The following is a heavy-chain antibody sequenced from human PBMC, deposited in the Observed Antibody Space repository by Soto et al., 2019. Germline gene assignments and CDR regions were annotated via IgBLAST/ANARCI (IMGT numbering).Heavy chain of an antibody. Sequence: QVQLVESGGGVVQPGRSLRLSCAASGFTFSSYGMHWVRQAPGKGLEWVAVIWYDGSNKYYADSVKGRFTISRDNSKNTLYLQMNSLRAEDTAVYYCAREGSGNWFDPWGQGTLVTVSS. CDR2: IWYDGSNK. CDR1: GFTFSSYG. V-gene: IGHV3-33*01. CDR3: AREGSGNWFDP. D-gene: IGHD6-19*01. J-gene: IGHJ5*02.